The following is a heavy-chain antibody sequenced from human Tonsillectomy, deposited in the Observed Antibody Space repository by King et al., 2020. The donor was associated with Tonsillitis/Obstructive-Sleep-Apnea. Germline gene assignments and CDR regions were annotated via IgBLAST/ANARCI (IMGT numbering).Heavy chain of an antibody. V-gene: IGHV3-7*04. CDR2: IKQDGREK. J-gene: IGHJ5*02. CDR3: ARDFPIFGVAHRGWFDP. Sequence: VQLVQSGGGLVQPGGSLRLSCAASGFTFSSYWMSWVRQAPGKGLEWVANIKQDGREKYYVESVKGRFTISRDNAKNSLYLQMNSLRAEDTAVYYCARDFPIFGVAHRGWFDPWGQGTLVTVSS. D-gene: IGHD3-3*01. CDR1: GFTFSSYW.